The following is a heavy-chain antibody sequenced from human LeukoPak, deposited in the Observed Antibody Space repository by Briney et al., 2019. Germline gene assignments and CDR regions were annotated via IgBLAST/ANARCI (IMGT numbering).Heavy chain of an antibody. CDR2: INPNSGGT. CDR3: ARWMATVTTPDY. CDR1: GYTFNGFY. J-gene: IGHJ4*02. D-gene: IGHD4-11*01. V-gene: IGHV1-2*02. Sequence: ASVKVSCMASGYTFNGFYLHWVRQAPGQGLEWMGWINPNSGGTNYAQKFQGRVTMTRDTSISTAYMELSRLRSDDTAVYYCARWMATVTTPDYWGQGTLVSVSS.